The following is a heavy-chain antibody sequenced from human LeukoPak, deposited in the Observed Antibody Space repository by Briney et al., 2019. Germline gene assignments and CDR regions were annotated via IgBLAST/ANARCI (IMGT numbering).Heavy chain of an antibody. V-gene: IGHV3-23*01. CDR1: GFIFSNYA. Sequence: RGSLRLSCAASGFIFSNYALAWVRQAPGKALEWVSAIRSSGDSTYYADSVKGRFTISRDNSKNTLYLQMNSLRAEDTAVYYCAKDRDMITFGGVDFDYWGQGTLVTVSS. D-gene: IGHD3-16*01. J-gene: IGHJ4*02. CDR3: AKDRDMITFGGVDFDY. CDR2: IRSSGDST.